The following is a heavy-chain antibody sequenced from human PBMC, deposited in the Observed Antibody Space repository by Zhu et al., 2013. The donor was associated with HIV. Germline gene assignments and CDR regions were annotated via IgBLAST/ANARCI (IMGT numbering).Heavy chain of an antibody. Sequence: QVQLVQSGAEVKKPGASVKVSCKASGYTFTGYYMHWVRQAPGQGLEWMGWINPNSGGTNYAQKFQGRVTMTRDTSISTAYMELSRLRSDDTAVYYCATRGYSYGLSSRSVFDYWGQGTLVTVSS. CDR1: GYTFTGYY. J-gene: IGHJ4*02. V-gene: IGHV1-2*02. D-gene: IGHD5-18*01. CDR2: INPNSGGT. CDR3: ATRGYSYGLSSRSVFDY.